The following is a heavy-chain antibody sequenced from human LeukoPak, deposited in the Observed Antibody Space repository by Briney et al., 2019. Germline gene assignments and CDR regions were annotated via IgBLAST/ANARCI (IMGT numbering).Heavy chain of an antibody. Sequence: ASVKVSCKASGYTFTGYYMHWVRQAPGQGLEWMGWINANSGGTNYAQKFQGRVTMTRDTSISTAYMELSRLRSDDTAAYYCARDLGDIVVVPAAIWWGNWGQGTLVTVSS. J-gene: IGHJ4*02. CDR2: INANSGGT. CDR3: ARDLGDIVVVPAAIWWGN. D-gene: IGHD2-2*01. V-gene: IGHV1-2*02. CDR1: GYTFTGYY.